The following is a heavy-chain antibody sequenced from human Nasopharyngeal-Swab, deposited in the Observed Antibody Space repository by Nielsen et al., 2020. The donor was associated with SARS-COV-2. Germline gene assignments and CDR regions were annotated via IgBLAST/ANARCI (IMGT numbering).Heavy chain of an antibody. CDR3: ALGYYYDSSGYYGY. J-gene: IGHJ4*02. CDR2: IHYSGST. CDR1: GASITTSY. Sequence: SETLSLTCTVSGASITTSYWSWIRQPPGKGLEWIGYIHYSGSTNYNPSLKSRVTMSVDTSKNQFSLKLSSVTAADTAVYYCALGYYYDSSGYYGYWGQGTLVTVSS. V-gene: IGHV4-59*12. D-gene: IGHD3-22*01.